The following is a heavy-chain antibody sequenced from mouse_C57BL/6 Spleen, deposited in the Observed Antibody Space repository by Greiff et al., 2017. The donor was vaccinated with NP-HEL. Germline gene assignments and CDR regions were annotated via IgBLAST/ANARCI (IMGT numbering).Heavy chain of an antibody. CDR1: GYAFTSYG. CDR2: IYPRSGNT. J-gene: IGHJ1*03. V-gene: IGHV1-81*01. D-gene: IGHD1-1*01. CDR3: ARERGYYGSGGLYWYFDV. Sequence: QVQLQQSGAELARPGASVKLSCKASGYAFTSYGISWVKQRTGQGLEWIGEIYPRSGNTYYNEKFKGKATLTADKSSSTAYMELRSLTSEDSAVYFCARERGYYGSGGLYWYFDVWGTGTTVTVSS.